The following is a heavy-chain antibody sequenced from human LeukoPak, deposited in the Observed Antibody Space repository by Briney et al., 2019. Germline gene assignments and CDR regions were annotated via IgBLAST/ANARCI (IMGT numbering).Heavy chain of an antibody. Sequence: ASVKVSCKSSGYTFNNYAMNWVRQAPGQGLEWMGWINTNTGNPTYAQGFTGRFVFSSDTSVRTAYLQIGSLKAEDTAVYYCARSNNDGDYLGVGFDYWGQGTLVTVSS. CDR1: GYTFNNYA. J-gene: IGHJ4*02. CDR2: INTNTGNP. V-gene: IGHV7-4-1*01. D-gene: IGHD4-17*01. CDR3: ARSNNDGDYLGVGFDY.